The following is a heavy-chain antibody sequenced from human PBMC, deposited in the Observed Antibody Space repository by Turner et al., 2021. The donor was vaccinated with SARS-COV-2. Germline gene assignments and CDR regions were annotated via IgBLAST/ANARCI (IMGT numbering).Heavy chain of an antibody. CDR3: TRVKYCSGGSCYGYYFDY. CDR1: GFTFVDFA. CDR2: IRSKAYGGTT. Sequence: EVQLVESGGGLVQPGRSLRLSCTASGFTFVDFAMSWVRQAPGKWLEWVGFIRSKAYGGTTQYAASVKGRFTISRDDSKSIAYLQMNSLKTEDTAVYFCTRVKYCSGGSCYGYYFDYWGQGTLVTVSS. D-gene: IGHD2-15*01. V-gene: IGHV3-49*04. J-gene: IGHJ4*02.